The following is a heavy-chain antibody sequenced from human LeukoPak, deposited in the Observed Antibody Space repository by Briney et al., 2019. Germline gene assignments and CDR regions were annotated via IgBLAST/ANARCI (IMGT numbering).Heavy chain of an antibody. CDR2: IYTSGST. Sequence: SQTLSLTCTVSGGSISSGSYYWSWIRQPAGKGLEWIGRIYTSGSTNYNPSLKSRVTISVDTSKNQFSLKLSSVTAADTAVYYCASERGYYYDSSGFGSIDYWGQGTLVTVSS. CDR3: ASERGYYYDSSGFGSIDY. D-gene: IGHD3-22*01. CDR1: GGSISSGSYY. V-gene: IGHV4-61*02. J-gene: IGHJ4*02.